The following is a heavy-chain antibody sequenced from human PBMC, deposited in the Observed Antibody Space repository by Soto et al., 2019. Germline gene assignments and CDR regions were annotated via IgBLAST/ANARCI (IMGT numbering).Heavy chain of an antibody. J-gene: IGHJ6*02. CDR1: GFTFDYYT. CDR3: AKDGHMDV. V-gene: IGHV3-43*01. CDR2: ISWGGGST. Sequence: PGGSLRLSCPASGFTFDYYTMHWVRQAPGKGLEWVSLISWGGGSTYYADSVKGRFTISRDNSKNSLYLQMNSLRTEDTALYYCAKDGHMDVWGQGTTVTVSS.